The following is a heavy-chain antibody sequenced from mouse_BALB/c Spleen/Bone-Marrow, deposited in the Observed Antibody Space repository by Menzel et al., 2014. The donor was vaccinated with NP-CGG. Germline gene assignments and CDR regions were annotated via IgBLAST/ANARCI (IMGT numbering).Heavy chain of an antibody. D-gene: IGHD1-1*01. CDR2: IDPANGNT. Sequence: EVMLVESGAELVKPGASVKLSCTASGFNIKDTYMHWVKQRPEQGLEWIGRIDPANGNTKYDPKFQGKATITADTSSNTDYLQLSSLTSEDTAVYCCASYYYGHYFDYLGQGTTLTISS. CDR1: GFNIKDTY. J-gene: IGHJ2*01. CDR3: ASYYYGHYFDY. V-gene: IGHV14-3*02.